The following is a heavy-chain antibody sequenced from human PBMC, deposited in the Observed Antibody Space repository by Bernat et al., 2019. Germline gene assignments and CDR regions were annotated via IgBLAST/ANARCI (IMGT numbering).Heavy chain of an antibody. J-gene: IGHJ4*02. CDR1: GYTFTSYD. V-gene: IGHV1-8*01. D-gene: IGHD2-2*01. CDR3: ARGAPRGYSISTSCYVPDY. CDR2: MNPNSGNT. Sequence: QVQLVQSGAEVKKPGASVKVSCKASGYTFTSYDINWVRQATGQGLEWMGWMNPNSGNTGYAQKFQGRVTMTRNTSISTAYMELSSLRSEDTAVYYCARGAPRGYSISTSCYVPDYWGQGTLVTVSS.